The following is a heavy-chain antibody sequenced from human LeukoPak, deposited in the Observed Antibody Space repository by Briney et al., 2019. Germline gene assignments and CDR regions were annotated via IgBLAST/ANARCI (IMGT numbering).Heavy chain of an antibody. Sequence: SETLSLTCTVSGGSISSYFWGWIRQPPGKGLEWIGEINHSGSANYNPSLKSRVTMSVDTSKNQFSLKLSSVTAADTAVYYCASFQGGTADYWGQGTLVTVSS. CDR3: ASFQGGTADY. V-gene: IGHV4-34*01. J-gene: IGHJ4*02. D-gene: IGHD1-14*01. CDR2: INHSGSA. CDR1: GGSISSYF.